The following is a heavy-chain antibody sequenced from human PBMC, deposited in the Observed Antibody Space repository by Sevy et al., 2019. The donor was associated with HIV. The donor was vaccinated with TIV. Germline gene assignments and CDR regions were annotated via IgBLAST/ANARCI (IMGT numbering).Heavy chain of an antibody. J-gene: IGHJ4*02. CDR2: IWSDGNNK. V-gene: IGHV3-33*01. CDR3: ARESRSDWYLDS. Sequence: GGSLRLSCAASGFTFSDYGMHWVRQAPGKGLEWVAAIWSDGNNKYYKDSVKGRFTIFRDNSKNTQYLQMNSLRVDDMAVYFCARESRSDWYLDSWGQGTLVTVSS. D-gene: IGHD6-19*01. CDR1: GFTFSDYG.